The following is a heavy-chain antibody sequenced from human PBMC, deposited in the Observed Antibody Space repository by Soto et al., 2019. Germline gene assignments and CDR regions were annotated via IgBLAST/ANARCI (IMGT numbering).Heavy chain of an antibody. D-gene: IGHD6-13*01. J-gene: IGHJ1*01. CDR2: INHGGSA. CDR3: ARYSSSWSKYVQH. V-gene: IGHV4-34*01. CDR1: GGSLSGYY. Sequence: VQLQQWGAGLLKTSETLSLTCAVYGGSLSGYYWSWIRQTPGKRLEWVGDINHGGSANYNPSLKSRVTFSLDPSKNQFSLKLSSVIAADPAVSYCARYSSSWSKYVQHWGRGTLVTVSS.